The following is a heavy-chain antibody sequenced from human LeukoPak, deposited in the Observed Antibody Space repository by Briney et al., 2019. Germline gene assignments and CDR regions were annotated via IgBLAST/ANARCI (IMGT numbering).Heavy chain of an antibody. D-gene: IGHD4/OR15-4a*01. CDR1: GGSITSDY. V-gene: IGHV4-4*07. Sequence: PEALSLTCTVSGGSITSDYWTWTRQPAGKGLEWIGRIFTSGSATYNPSLKSRVTMSLDTSKDQFSLKLSSVTAADTALYFCSRGGANDLWGQGTLVTVSS. J-gene: IGHJ5*02. CDR2: IFTSGSA. CDR3: SRGGANDL.